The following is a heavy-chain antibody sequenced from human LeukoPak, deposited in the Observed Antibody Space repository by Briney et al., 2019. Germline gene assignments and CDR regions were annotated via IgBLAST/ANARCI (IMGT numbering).Heavy chain of an antibody. CDR3: ARGRPHGNDY. V-gene: IGHV3-74*01. Sequence: PGGSLRLSCAASGFTFSSYAMSWVRQAPGKGLVWVSRIASDGSSTPYADSVKGRFSISRDNAKNTLYLQMNSLRVEDTAVYYCARGRPHGNDYWGQGTLVTVSS. J-gene: IGHJ4*02. CDR2: IASDGSST. D-gene: IGHD4-23*01. CDR1: GFTFSSYA.